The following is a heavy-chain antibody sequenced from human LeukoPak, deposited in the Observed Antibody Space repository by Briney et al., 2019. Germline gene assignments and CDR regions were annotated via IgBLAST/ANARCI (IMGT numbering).Heavy chain of an antibody. CDR1: GGSISSYY. CDR3: ARLRARNGSGSSNWFDP. Sequence: SETLSLTCTVSGGSISSYYWSWIRQPPGKGLEWIGYIYYSGSTNSNPSLASRVTISLDTSRNQFSLKLSSVTAADTALYYCARLRARNGSGSSNWFDPWGQGTLVTVSS. CDR2: IYYSGST. V-gene: IGHV4-59*08. D-gene: IGHD3-10*01. J-gene: IGHJ5*02.